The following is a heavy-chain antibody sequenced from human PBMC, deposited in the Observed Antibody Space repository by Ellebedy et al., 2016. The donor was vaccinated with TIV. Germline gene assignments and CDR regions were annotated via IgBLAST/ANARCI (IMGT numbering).Heavy chain of an antibody. D-gene: IGHD2-2*01. J-gene: IGHJ4*02. V-gene: IGHV3-23*01. CDR3: AKGQCASSSCLKFDF. CDR2: ISGSGDGDGT. Sequence: GESLKISXAASGFTFSSYAMSWVRQAPGKGLEWVSSISGSGDGDGTHYADSVKGRFTISRDNSQNTLYLQMNSLRAEDTALYYCAKGQCASSSCLKFDFWGQGTLVTVSS. CDR1: GFTFSSYA.